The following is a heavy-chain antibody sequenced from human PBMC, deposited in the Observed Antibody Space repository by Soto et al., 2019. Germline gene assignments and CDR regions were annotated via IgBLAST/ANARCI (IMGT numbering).Heavy chain of an antibody. J-gene: IGHJ3*01. CDR3: ARRYYFDSSGYADALDV. Sequence: QVHLQESGPGLVKPSQTLSLTCTVSGDSISSGEYYWAWIRQPPGKGLEWIGYVFYKGNTYYNPSLKSRLSIDVDTAKSQFSLRLSSVTAADTAVYYCARRYYFDSSGYADALDVWGQGTNVFVSS. D-gene: IGHD3-22*01. CDR1: GDSISSGEYY. CDR2: VFYKGNT. V-gene: IGHV4-30-4*01.